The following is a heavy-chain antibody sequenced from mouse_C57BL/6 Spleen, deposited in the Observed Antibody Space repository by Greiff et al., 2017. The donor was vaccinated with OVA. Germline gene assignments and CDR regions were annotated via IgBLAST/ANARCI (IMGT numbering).Heavy chain of an antibody. CDR1: GFTFNTYA. V-gene: IGHV10-3*01. D-gene: IGHD2-4*01. J-gene: IGHJ1*03. CDR2: IRSKSSNYAT. Sequence: GGGLVQPKGSLKLSCAASGFTFNTYAMHWVRQAPGKGLEWVARIRSKSSNYATYYADSVKDRFTISRDDSQSMLYLQMNNLKTEDTAMYYCVRDLSEDYDGYWYFDVWGTGTTVTVSS. CDR3: VRDLSEDYDGYWYFDV.